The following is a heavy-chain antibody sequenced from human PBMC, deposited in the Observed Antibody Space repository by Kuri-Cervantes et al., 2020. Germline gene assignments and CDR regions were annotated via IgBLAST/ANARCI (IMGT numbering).Heavy chain of an antibody. V-gene: IGHV1-18*01. Sequence: ASVKVSCKASGYSFTTYPISWVRQAPGQGLEWMGWISTYTGNTYYAQNLHDRVTMTTDTSTNTAYMEVRSLRSDDTAVYYCARDGAWSTKSIYDYWGQGTLVTVSS. J-gene: IGHJ4*02. CDR1: GYSFTTYP. CDR2: ISTYTGNT. D-gene: IGHD2-15*01. CDR3: ARDGAWSTKSIYDY.